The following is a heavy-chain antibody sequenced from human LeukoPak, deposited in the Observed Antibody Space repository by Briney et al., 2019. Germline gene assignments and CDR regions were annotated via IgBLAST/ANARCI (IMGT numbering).Heavy chain of an antibody. V-gene: IGHV4-38-2*02. CDR3: ARQSYMVRGFLDWFDP. J-gene: IGHJ5*02. CDR2: IYHSGST. D-gene: IGHD3-10*01. Sequence: PSETLSLTCTVSGYSISSGYYWGWIRQPPGKGLEWIGSIYHSGSTNYNPSLKSRVTISVDTSKNQFSLKLSSVTAADTAVYYCARQSYMVRGFLDWFDPWGQGTLVTVSS. CDR1: GYSISSGYY.